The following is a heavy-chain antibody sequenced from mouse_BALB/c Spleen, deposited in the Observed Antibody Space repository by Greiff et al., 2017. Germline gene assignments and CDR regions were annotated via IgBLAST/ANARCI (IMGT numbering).Heavy chain of an antibody. D-gene: IGHD1-1*01. J-gene: IGHJ3*01. Sequence: VQVVESGPGLVAPSQSLSITCTVSGFSLTGYGVNWVRQPPGKGLEWLGMIWGDGSTDYNSALKSRLSISKDNSKSQVFLKMNSLQTDDTARYYCARGLYYYDSSYEFAYWGQGTLVTVSA. CDR3: ARGLYYYDSSYEFAY. CDR2: IWGDGST. V-gene: IGHV2-6-7*01. CDR1: GFSLTGYG.